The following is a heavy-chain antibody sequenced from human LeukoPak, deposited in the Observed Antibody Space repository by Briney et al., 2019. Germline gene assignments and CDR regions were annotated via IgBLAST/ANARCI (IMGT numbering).Heavy chain of an antibody. Sequence: GGSLRLSCAASGLTISSFGMNWVRQAPGKGLEWVANIKQDGSEKYYVDSVKGRFTISRDNAKNTLYLQMYSLRAEDPAVYYCARGVEMTTLWVAMGKMNWIDSWGQGTLVTVSS. D-gene: IGHD5-18*01. J-gene: IGHJ5*01. CDR1: GLTISSFG. V-gene: IGHV3-7*05. CDR3: ARGVEMTTLWVAMGKMNWIDS. CDR2: IKQDGSEK.